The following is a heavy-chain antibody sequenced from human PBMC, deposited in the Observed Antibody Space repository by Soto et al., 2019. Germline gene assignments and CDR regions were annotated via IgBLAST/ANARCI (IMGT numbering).Heavy chain of an antibody. Sequence: WSLRLSCSASGFTFSSYAMHWVRQAPGKGLEWVAVISYDGSNKYYADSVKGRFTISRDNSKNTLYLQMNSLRAEDTAVYYCARGPSSLTRFDYWGKGTLVTVSS. CDR3: ARGPSSLTRFDY. V-gene: IGHV3-30-3*01. J-gene: IGHJ4*02. CDR1: GFTFSSYA. D-gene: IGHD2-2*01. CDR2: ISYDGSNK.